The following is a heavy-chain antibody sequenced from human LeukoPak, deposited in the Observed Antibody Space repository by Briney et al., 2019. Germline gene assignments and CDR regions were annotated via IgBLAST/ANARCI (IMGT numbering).Heavy chain of an antibody. CDR1: GGSISSGGYY. J-gene: IGHJ3*02. Sequence: PSETLSLTCTVSGGSISSGGYYWSWIRQPPGKGLEWIGYIYHSGSTYYNPSLKSRVTISVDRSKNQFSLKLSSVTAADTAVYYCAKNVIAGRGAFDIWGQGTMVTVSS. CDR3: AKNVIAGRGAFDI. V-gene: IGHV4-30-2*01. D-gene: IGHD1-20*01. CDR2: IYHSGST.